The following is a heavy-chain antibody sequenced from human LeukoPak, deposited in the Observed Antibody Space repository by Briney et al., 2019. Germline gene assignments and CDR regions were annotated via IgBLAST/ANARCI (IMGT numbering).Heavy chain of an antibody. J-gene: IGHJ4*02. CDR2: INPNSGGT. Sequence: ASVKVSCKASGYTFTDYYIHWVRQAPGQGLEWMGWINPNSGGTNYAQKFQGRVTMTRNTSISTAYMELSSLRSEDTAVYYCARGYPLYYYDSSGYADYWGQGTLVTVSS. CDR1: GYTFTDYY. D-gene: IGHD3-22*01. CDR3: ARGYPLYYYDSSGYADY. V-gene: IGHV1-2*02.